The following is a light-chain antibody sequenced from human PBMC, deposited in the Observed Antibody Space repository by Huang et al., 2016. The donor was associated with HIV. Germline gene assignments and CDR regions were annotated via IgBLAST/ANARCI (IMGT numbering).Light chain of an antibody. CDR3: QRYDSVPRT. J-gene: IGKJ1*01. CDR1: QDIKNY. V-gene: IGKV1-27*01. CDR2: AAS. Sequence: DIQMTQYPSSLSASVGDRDTITCRASQDIKNYLAWYQQKAGQVPKLLIYAASSLQSGVPSRFSGRGSGTDFTLSIISLQPEDVAIYYCQRYDSVPRTFGQGTKVDIK.